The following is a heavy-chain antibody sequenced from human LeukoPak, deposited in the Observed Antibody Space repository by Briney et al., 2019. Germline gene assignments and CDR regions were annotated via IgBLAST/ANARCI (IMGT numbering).Heavy chain of an antibody. CDR3: AKVSLNMVNDAFDI. V-gene: IGHV3-30*02. D-gene: IGHD4/OR15-4a*01. CDR1: GFSFSSDG. CDR2: IRYDGSRK. J-gene: IGHJ3*02. Sequence: GGSLRLSCAASGFSFSSDGMHWVRQAPDKGLEWVAFIRYDGSRKYYADSVKGRFTISRDNSKNTLYLQMNGLRAEDTAMYYCAKVSLNMVNDAFDIWGQGTMVSVSS.